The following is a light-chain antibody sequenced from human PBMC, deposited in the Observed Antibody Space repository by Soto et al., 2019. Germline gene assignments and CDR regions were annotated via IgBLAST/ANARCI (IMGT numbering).Light chain of an antibody. CDR2: EDN. V-gene: IGLV2-23*01. CDR1: SSDVGSYNL. CDR3: CAHVRSNAVV. Sequence: QSALTQPASVSGSPGQSITISCTGSSSDVGSYNLVSWYQHHPGKAPKFVIYEDNKRPSGVSDRFSGSKSGNTASLTISGLQAEDEADYYCCAHVRSNAVVFGGGTKLTVL. J-gene: IGLJ2*01.